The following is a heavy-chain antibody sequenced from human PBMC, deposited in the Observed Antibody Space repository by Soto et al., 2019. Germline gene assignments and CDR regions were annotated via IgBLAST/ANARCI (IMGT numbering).Heavy chain of an antibody. Sequence: GGSLRLSCAASGFTFSSYGMHWVRQAPGKGLEWVAVIWYYGSNKYYADSVKGRFTISRDNSKNTLYLQMNSLRADDTAVYFCSMIHQPPTYIHFSGPAPLVTVS. CDR1: GFTFSSYG. CDR3: SMIHQPPTYIHF. D-gene: IGHD3-16*01. V-gene: IGHV3-33*01. J-gene: IGHJ4*02. CDR2: IWYYGSNK.